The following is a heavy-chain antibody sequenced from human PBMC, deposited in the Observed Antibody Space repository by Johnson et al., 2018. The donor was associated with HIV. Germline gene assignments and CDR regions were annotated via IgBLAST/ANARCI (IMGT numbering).Heavy chain of an antibody. Sequence: VPLVESGGGLVPPGRSLRLSCAASGFPFSSYWMHWVRQAPGKGLVWVSRINSDGSSTTYADSVKGRFTISRDHSKNTLYLQMNSLRAEDTAVYYCARDRVLLWFGESPLDAFDIWGQGTMVTVSS. D-gene: IGHD3-10*01. J-gene: IGHJ3*02. CDR2: INSDGSST. V-gene: IGHV3-74*01. CDR1: GFPFSSYW. CDR3: ARDRVLLWFGESPLDAFDI.